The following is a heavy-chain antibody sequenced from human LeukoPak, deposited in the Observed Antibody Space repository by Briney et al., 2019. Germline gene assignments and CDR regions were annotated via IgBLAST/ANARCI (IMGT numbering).Heavy chain of an antibody. D-gene: IGHD2-15*01. CDR2: IKQDGSQT. J-gene: IGHJ5*02. V-gene: IGHV3-7*01. CDR3: ARPPLGYCTGGSCSFDP. CDR1: GFTFSNYW. Sequence: GGSLRLSCATSGFTFSNYWMNWVRQAPGKGLEWEATIKQDGSQTYYVDSVKGRFTISRDNAKNSLYLQMSNLRGEDTAVYYCARPPLGYCTGGSCSFDPWGLGTLVTVSS.